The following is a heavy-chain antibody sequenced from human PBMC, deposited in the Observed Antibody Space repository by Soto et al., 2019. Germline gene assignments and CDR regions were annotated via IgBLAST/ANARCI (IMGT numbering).Heavy chain of an antibody. V-gene: IGHV3-15*07. CDR3: TTEEYYDYPYGMDV. J-gene: IGHJ6*02. CDR1: GFTFSNAW. Sequence: GGSLRLSCAASGFTFSNAWMNWVRQAPGKGLEWVGRIKSKTDGGTTDYAAPVKGRFTISRDDSKNTLYLQMNSLKTEDTAVYYCTTEEYYDYPYGMDVWGQGTTVTVSS. CDR2: IKSKTDGGTT.